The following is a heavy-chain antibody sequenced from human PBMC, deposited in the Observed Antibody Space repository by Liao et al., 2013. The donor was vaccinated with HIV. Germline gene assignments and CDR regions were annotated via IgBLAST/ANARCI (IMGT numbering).Heavy chain of an antibody. J-gene: IGHJ3*01. CDR2: IYYSGRT. CDR3: ARSQLGNAFDV. D-gene: IGHD7-27*01. Sequence: QVQLQESGPGLVKPSETLSLTCTVSGGSISSSSYYWGWIRQPPGKGLEWIGSIYYSGRTYSNPSLKSRVTISLDTSKNQFSLKLSSVTAADTAVYYCARSQLGNAFDVWGQGTMVTVSS. CDR1: GGSISSSSYY. V-gene: IGHV4-39*07.